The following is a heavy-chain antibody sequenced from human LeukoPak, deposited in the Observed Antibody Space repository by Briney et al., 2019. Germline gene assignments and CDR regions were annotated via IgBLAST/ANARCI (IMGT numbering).Heavy chain of an antibody. D-gene: IGHD3-22*01. Sequence: PSETLSLTSSVSGGAIISYYWSWIRQPAGKGPEWIGRIYPTGNTDYNPSLKTRVTMSTDLSKKQFSLMLRSVTAADTAVYYCARLKFYDSTGYSPGYYMDVWGKGTAVTVSS. CDR3: ARLKFYDSTGYSPGYYMDV. V-gene: IGHV4-4*07. CDR1: GGAIISYY. J-gene: IGHJ6*03. CDR2: IYPTGNT.